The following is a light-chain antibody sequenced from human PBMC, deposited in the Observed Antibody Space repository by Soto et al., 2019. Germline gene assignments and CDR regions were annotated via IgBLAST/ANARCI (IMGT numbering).Light chain of an antibody. Sequence: DIQMTQSPSSVSASVGDRVTITCRASQGISSWLAWYQQTPGKPPKLLIYAASSLPSGVPSRFSGSGSGTDFTLTISSLQPEDFSTYYCQQSYSNPPTFGQGTKVDIK. CDR2: AAS. CDR1: QGISSW. CDR3: QQSYSNPPT. V-gene: IGKV1-12*01. J-gene: IGKJ1*01.